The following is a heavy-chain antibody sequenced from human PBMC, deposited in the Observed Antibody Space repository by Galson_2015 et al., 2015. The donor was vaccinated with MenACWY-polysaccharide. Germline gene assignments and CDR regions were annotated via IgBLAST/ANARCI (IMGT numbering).Heavy chain of an antibody. CDR3: ARGHHGMDV. Sequence: SLRLSCAASGFTFKNYWMSWIRQAPGKGLEWVANIKKDGSEKYYVDSVKGRFTISRDNAKNSLYLQMNSLRAEDTAVYYCARGHHGMDVWGQGTTATVSS. V-gene: IGHV3-7*04. CDR2: IKKDGSEK. J-gene: IGHJ6*02. CDR1: GFTFKNYW.